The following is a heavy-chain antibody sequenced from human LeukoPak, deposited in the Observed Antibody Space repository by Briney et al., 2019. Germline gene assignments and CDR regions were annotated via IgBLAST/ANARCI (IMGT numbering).Heavy chain of an antibody. J-gene: IGHJ4*02. CDR3: ARDPRESYGYKDY. CDR2: ISAYNGNT. Sequence: GASAKVSCKASGVTFSDYALNWVRQAPGQGLEWMGWISAYNGNTNYAQKLQGRVTMTTDTSTSTAYMELRSLRSDDTAVYYCARDPRESYGYKDYWGQGTLVTVSS. D-gene: IGHD5-18*01. CDR1: GVTFSDYA. V-gene: IGHV1-18*01.